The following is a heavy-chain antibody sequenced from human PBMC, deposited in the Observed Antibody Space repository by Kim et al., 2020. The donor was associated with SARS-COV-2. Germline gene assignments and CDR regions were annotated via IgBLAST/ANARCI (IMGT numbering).Heavy chain of an antibody. CDR2: ISAYNGNT. Sequence: ASVKVSCKASGYTFTSYGISWVRQAPGQGLEWMGWISAYNGNTNYAQKLQGRVTMTTDTSTSTAYMELRSLRSDDTAVYYCARDMGYYDILTGYNRLDYWGQGTLVTVSS. V-gene: IGHV1-18*04. CDR1: GYTFTSYG. CDR3: ARDMGYYDILTGYNRLDY. J-gene: IGHJ4*02. D-gene: IGHD3-9*01.